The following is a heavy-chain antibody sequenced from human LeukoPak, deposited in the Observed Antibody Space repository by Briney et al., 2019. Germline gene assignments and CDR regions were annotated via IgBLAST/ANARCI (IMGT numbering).Heavy chain of an antibody. D-gene: IGHD4-17*01. CDR2: ISWNSGSI. CDR3: AKDRISTVTTLTLSYNWFDP. V-gene: IGHV3-9*01. Sequence: GGSLRLSCAASGFTFDDYAMHWVRQAPGKGLEWVSGISWNSGSIGYADSVKGRFTISRDNSKNTLYLQMNSLRAEDTAVYYCAKDRISTVTTLTLSYNWFDPWGQGTLVTVSS. J-gene: IGHJ5*02. CDR1: GFTFDDYA.